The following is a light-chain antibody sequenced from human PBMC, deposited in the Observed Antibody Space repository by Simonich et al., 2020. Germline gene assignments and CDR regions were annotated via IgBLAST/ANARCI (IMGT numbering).Light chain of an antibody. CDR1: QDMSNY. CDR3: EQYDNLA. V-gene: IGKV1-33*01. J-gene: IGKJ4*01. CDR2: DAS. Sequence: DIQMTQSPSSLSASVGDRVTITCQASQDMSNYLNWYQQKPGKAPKLLIYDASNLETGVPTRFSGSGSGTDFTCTIRRLQPEDIAIYYCEQYDNLAFGGGTKVEIK.